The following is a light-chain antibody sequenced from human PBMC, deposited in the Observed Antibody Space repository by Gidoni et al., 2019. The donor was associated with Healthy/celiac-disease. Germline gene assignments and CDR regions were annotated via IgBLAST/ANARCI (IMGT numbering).Light chain of an antibody. CDR2: AAS. Sequence: DIPLTPSPSSLSASVGDRVTITCRASQSISSYLNWYQQKPGKAPKLLIYAASSLQSGVPSRFSGSGSGTDFTLTISSLQPEDFATYYCQQSYSTPYTFGQGTKVEIK. J-gene: IGKJ2*01. CDR1: QSISSY. V-gene: IGKV1-39*01. CDR3: QQSYSTPYT.